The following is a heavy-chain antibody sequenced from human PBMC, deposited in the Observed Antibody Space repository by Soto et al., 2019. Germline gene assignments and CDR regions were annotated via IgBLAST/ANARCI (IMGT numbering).Heavy chain of an antibody. CDR2: IIPIFGTA. V-gene: IGHV1-69*12. CDR3: ARVTVRFLEWLGFER. D-gene: IGHD3-3*01. Sequence: QVQLVQSGAVVKKPGSSVKVSCKASGGTFSSYAFSWVRQAPGQGLEWMGGIIPIFGTANYAQKFQGRVTITAEESTSTAYMELSSLRSEDTAVYYCARVTVRFLEWLGFERGGQGTLVTVSS. CDR1: GGTFSSYA. J-gene: IGHJ5*02.